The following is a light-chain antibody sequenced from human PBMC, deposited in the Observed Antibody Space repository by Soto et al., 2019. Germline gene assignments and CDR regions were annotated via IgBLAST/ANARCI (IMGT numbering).Light chain of an antibody. V-gene: IGKV3-20*01. Sequence: EIVLTQSPGTLSLSPGERATLSCRASQTVSDNFLTWYQQKPGPAPRLLVYGASVRATGVPDRFSGSGSGADFTLTISGLEPEDVGVYYWQQFDGSLYSFGQGTKLEIK. CDR2: GAS. J-gene: IGKJ2*01. CDR3: QQFDGSLYS. CDR1: QTVSDNF.